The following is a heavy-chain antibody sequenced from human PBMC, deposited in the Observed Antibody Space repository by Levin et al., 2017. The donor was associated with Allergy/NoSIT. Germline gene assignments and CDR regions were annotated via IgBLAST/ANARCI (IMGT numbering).Heavy chain of an antibody. D-gene: IGHD6-13*01. V-gene: IGHV4-39*01. Sequence: MSSETLSLTCTVSGASISSSSYHWGWIRQPPGKGLEWIGSIYYSGTTYYNPSLRSRVTISVDTSKNQFSLSLSSVTAADTAVYYCAREMSSSPYPWGQGTLVTVSS. J-gene: IGHJ5*02. CDR2: IYYSGTT. CDR3: AREMSSSPYP. CDR1: GASISSSSYH.